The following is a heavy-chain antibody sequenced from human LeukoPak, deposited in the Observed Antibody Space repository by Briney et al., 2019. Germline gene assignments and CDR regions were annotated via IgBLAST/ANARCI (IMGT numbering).Heavy chain of an antibody. Sequence: SVKVSCKASGGTFSSYAISWVRQAPGQGLEWMGRIIPILGIANYAQKFQGRVTITADKSTSTAYVELSSLRSEDTAVYYCARERDGYNYWDYWGQGTLVTVSS. V-gene: IGHV1-69*04. J-gene: IGHJ4*02. CDR3: ARERDGYNYWDY. CDR1: GGTFSSYA. D-gene: IGHD5-24*01. CDR2: IIPILGIA.